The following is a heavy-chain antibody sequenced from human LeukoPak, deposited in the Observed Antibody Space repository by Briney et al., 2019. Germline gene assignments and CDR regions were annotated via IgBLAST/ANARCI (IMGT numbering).Heavy chain of an antibody. CDR3: ARAGMSRAAAGTGDY. CDR2: ISAYNGNT. V-gene: IGHV1-18*01. CDR1: GYTFTSYV. D-gene: IGHD6-13*01. Sequence: ASVKVSCKASGYTFTSYVISWVRQAPGQGLEWMGWISAYNGNTNYAQKLQGRVTMTTDTSTSTAYMELRSLRSDDTAVYYCARAGMSRAAAGTGDYWGQGTLVTVSS. J-gene: IGHJ4*02.